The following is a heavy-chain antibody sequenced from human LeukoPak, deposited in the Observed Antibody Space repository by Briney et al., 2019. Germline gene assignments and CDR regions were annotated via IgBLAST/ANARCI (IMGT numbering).Heavy chain of an antibody. Sequence: GASVKVSCKASGYTFTSYDINWVRQATGQGLEWMGWMNPNSGNTGYAQKFQGRVTMTRNTSISTAYMELSSLRSEDTAVYYCARDSALLNNGDWYGGSDYWGQGTLVTVSS. V-gene: IGHV1-8*01. CDR1: GYTFTSYD. CDR3: ARDSALLNNGDWYGGSDY. CDR2: MNPNSGNT. J-gene: IGHJ4*02. D-gene: IGHD4-17*01.